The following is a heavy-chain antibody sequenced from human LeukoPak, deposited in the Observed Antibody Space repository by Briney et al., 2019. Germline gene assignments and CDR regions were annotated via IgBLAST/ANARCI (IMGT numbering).Heavy chain of an antibody. J-gene: IGHJ4*02. CDR1: GFTFTSYS. V-gene: IGHV3-21*01. CDR3: ARDPRDYGENEGSG. CDR2: VSSTSTYI. Sequence: GGSLSSCCAASGFTFTSYSMNWVRQAPGKGLEWVSFVSSTSTYIYYADSVKGRFTISRDNAKNSLYLQMNSLRAEDTAMYYCARDPRDYGENEGSGWGQASHVSVSS. D-gene: IGHD4-17*01.